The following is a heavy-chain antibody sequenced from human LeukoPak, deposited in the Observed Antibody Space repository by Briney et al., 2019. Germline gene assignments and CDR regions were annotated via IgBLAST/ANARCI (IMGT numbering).Heavy chain of an antibody. J-gene: IGHJ6*03. Sequence: SETLSLTCGVFSGSFSGYYWSWVRQAPGKGLERIGEINHSGSTNYNPSLTGRLTLSVDTSKSHFSLRLSSVTAADTAVYYCARGAASPTHYNYYMDIWDKGTTVTVSS. CDR3: ARGAASPTHYNYYMDI. CDR1: SGSFSGYY. V-gene: IGHV4-34*01. CDR2: INHSGST.